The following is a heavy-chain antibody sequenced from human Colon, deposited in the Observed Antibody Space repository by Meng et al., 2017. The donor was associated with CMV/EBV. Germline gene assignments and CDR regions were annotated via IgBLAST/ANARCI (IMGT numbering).Heavy chain of an antibody. Sequence: GESLKISCAASGFTFSDYAMSWVRQAPGKGLEWVSGIRGGVGRTDYADSVNGRFTISRDDSKSILYLQMNSLRVEDMAVYYCVRTWSWGQQLERFDFWGQGTLVTVSS. CDR3: VRTWSWGQQLERFDF. J-gene: IGHJ4*02. V-gene: IGHV3-23*01. CDR1: GFTFSDYA. D-gene: IGHD6-13*01. CDR2: IRGGVGRT.